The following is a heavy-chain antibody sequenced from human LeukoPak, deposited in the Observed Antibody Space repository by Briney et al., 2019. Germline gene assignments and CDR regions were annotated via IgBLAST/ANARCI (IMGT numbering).Heavy chain of an antibody. CDR1: GFTFSSYG. J-gene: IGHJ4*02. V-gene: IGHV3-30*18. Sequence: GGSLRLSCAASGFTFSSYGMHWVRQAPGKGLEWVAVISYDGSNKYYADSVEGRFTISRDNSKNTLYLQMNSLRAEDTAVYYCAKDREDSSGYYYWGQGTLVTVSS. D-gene: IGHD3-22*01. CDR3: AKDREDSSGYYY. CDR2: ISYDGSNK.